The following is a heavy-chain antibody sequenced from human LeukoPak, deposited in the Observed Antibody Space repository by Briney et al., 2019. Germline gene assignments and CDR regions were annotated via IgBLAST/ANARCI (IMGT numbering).Heavy chain of an antibody. Sequence: PSETLSLTCAVSGGSISTNDWWSWVRQPPGKGLEWIGEIYHNGDTNYNPSLKSRVTISVDKSKNQFYLKLSSVTAADTAVYYCARVIQVVLSALGNWFDPWGQGALVTVSS. CDR2: IYHNGDT. V-gene: IGHV4-4*02. D-gene: IGHD2-8*01. CDR1: GGSISTNDW. J-gene: IGHJ5*02. CDR3: ARVIQVVLSALGNWFDP.